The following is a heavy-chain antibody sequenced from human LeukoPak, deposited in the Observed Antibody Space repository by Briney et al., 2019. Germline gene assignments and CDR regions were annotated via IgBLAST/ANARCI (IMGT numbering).Heavy chain of an antibody. D-gene: IGHD4-11*01. V-gene: IGHV1-69*05. CDR3: ARRSYSNYEGFDY. CDR2: IIPIFGTA. Sequence: SVKVSCKASGGTFSSYTISWVRQAPGQGLEWMGRIIPIFGTANYAQKFQGRVTITTDESTSTAYMELSSLRSEDTAVYYCARRSYSNYEGFDYWGQGTLVTVSS. J-gene: IGHJ4*02. CDR1: GGTFSSYT.